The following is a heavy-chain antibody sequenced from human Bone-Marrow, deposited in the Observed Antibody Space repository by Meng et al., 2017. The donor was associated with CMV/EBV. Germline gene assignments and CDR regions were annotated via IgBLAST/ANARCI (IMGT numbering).Heavy chain of an antibody. CDR2: ISAYNGNT. CDR3: ARGYRWDNWFDP. D-gene: IGHD4-23*01. V-gene: IGHV1-18*01. Sequence: CKASGYTFTNYGMNWVRQAPGKGLEWMGWISAYNGNTNYAQKLQGRVTMTTDTSTSTAYMELRSLRSDDTAVYYCARGYRWDNWFDPWGQGTLVTVSS. J-gene: IGHJ5*02. CDR1: GYTFTNYG.